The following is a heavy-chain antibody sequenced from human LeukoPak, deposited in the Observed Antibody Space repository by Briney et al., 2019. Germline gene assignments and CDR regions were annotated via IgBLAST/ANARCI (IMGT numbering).Heavy chain of an antibody. Sequence: PGGSLRLSCAASGFTFSSYAMSWVRQAPGKGLEWVSAISGSGGSTYYADSVKVRFTISRDNSKNTLYLQMNSLRAEDTAVYYCAKVYVEDGYKRAGFDYWGQGTLVTVSS. J-gene: IGHJ4*02. CDR2: ISGSGGST. V-gene: IGHV3-23*01. CDR1: GFTFSSYA. D-gene: IGHD5-24*01. CDR3: AKVYVEDGYKRAGFDY.